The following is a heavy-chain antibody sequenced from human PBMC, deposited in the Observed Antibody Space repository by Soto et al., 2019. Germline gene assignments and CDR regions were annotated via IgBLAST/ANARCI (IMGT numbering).Heavy chain of an antibody. CDR2: IHYSGST. J-gene: IGHJ4*02. D-gene: IGHD3-9*01. V-gene: IGHV4-39*01. CDR3: ARYFPFDY. CDR1: GGSISSSSYY. Sequence: QLQLQESGPGLVKPSETLSLTCTVSGGSISSSSYYWGWIRQPPGKGLEWIGSIHYSGSTYYNPALKSRVTISVDRSKNEFSLKLSSVTAAETAVYYCARYFPFDYWCQGTLVTVSS.